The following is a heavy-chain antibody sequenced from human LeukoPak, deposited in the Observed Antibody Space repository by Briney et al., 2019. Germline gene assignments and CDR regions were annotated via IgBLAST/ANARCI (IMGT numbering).Heavy chain of an antibody. Sequence: GGSLRLSCAASGFTFSSYAMSWVRQAPGKGLEWVSAISGSGGSTYYADSVKGRFTTSRDNSKNTLYLQMNSLRAEDTAVYYCAKDLGAYCSGGSCYSPAYWGQGTLVTVSS. CDR2: ISGSGGST. V-gene: IGHV3-23*01. D-gene: IGHD2-15*01. J-gene: IGHJ4*02. CDR1: GFTFSSYA. CDR3: AKDLGAYCSGGSCYSPAY.